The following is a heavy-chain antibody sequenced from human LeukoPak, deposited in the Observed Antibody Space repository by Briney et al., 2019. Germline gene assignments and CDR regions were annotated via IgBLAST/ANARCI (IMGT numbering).Heavy chain of an antibody. D-gene: IGHD3-22*01. CDR1: GGSISSSSYY. CDR2: IYYSGST. V-gene: IGHV4-39*06. J-gene: IGHJ4*02. Sequence: SETLSLTCTVSGGSISSSSYYWGWIRQPPGKGLEWIGSIYYSGSTYYNPSLKSRVTISVDTSKNQFPLKLSSVTAADTAVYYCARAFKTYYYDSSGPTALDYWGQGTLVTVSS. CDR3: ARAFKTYYYDSSGPTALDY.